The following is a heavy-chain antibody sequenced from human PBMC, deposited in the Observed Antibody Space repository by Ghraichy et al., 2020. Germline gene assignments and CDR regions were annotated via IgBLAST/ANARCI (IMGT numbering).Heavy chain of an antibody. D-gene: IGHD1-26*01. CDR2: IRSKTDAGTT. CDR1: GFSFTDAW. CDR3: TTDSRWELLLDY. Sequence: GGSLRLSCVASGFSFTDAWMSWVRQAPGKGLEWVGRIRSKTDAGTTDYAASVKGRFTLSRDDSKNTLYLQMNSLKTEDTAVYYCTTDSRWELLLDYWGQGTLVTVSS. J-gene: IGHJ4*02. V-gene: IGHV3-15*01.